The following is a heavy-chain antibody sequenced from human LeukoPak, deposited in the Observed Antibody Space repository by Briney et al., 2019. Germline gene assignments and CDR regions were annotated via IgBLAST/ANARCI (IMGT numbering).Heavy chain of an antibody. V-gene: IGHV3-7*04. CDR2: IKRDGSER. Sequence: GGSLRLSCAASGFIFSNYWLSWVRQAPGKGLEWVANIKRDGSERYYVDSVKGRFIVSRDNAKNSLYLQMNSLRAEDTAVYYCARVYDVWSGYYRDYWGQGTLVTVSS. J-gene: IGHJ4*02. CDR1: GFIFSNYW. D-gene: IGHD3-3*01. CDR3: ARVYDVWSGYYRDY.